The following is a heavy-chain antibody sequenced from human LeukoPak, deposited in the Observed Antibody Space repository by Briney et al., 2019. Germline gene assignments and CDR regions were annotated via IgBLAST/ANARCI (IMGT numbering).Heavy chain of an antibody. V-gene: IGHV4-30-2*01. CDR3: ARALGGSARWFDP. CDR2: IYHSGST. J-gene: IGHJ5*02. CDR1: GGSISSGGYY. D-gene: IGHD3-10*01. Sequence: PSQTLSLTCTVSGGSISSGGYYWSWIRQHPGKGLEWIGYIYHSGSTYYNPSLKSRVTISVDRSKNQFSLKLSSVTAADTAVYYCARALGGSARWFDPWGQGTLVTVSS.